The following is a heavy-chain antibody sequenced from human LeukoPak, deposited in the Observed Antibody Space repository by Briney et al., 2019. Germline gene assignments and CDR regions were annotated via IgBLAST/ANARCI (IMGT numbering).Heavy chain of an antibody. CDR1: GYTLTELS. CDR2: FDPEDGET. Sequence: ASVKVSCKVSGYTLTELSMHWVRQAPGKGLEWMGGFDPEDGETIYAQKFQGRVTMTEDTSTDTAYMELSSLRSEDTAVYYCATGLLWFGPKAPDYYYYGMDVWGQGTTVTVSS. J-gene: IGHJ6*02. CDR3: ATGLLWFGPKAPDYYYYGMDV. V-gene: IGHV1-24*01. D-gene: IGHD3-10*01.